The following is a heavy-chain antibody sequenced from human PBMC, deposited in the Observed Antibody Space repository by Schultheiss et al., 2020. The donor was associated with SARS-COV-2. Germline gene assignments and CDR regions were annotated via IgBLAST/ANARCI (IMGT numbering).Heavy chain of an antibody. V-gene: IGHV1-69*01. CDR3: ARDLKNHMLVSNYYYYGMDV. CDR1: GGTFSSYA. J-gene: IGHJ6*02. CDR2: IIPIFGTA. D-gene: IGHD6-13*01. Sequence: KISCKASGGTFSSYAISWVRQAPGQGLEWMGGIIPIFGTANYAQKFQGRVTITADESTSTAYMELSSLRSEDTAVYYCARDLKNHMLVSNYYYYGMDVWGQGTTVTVSS.